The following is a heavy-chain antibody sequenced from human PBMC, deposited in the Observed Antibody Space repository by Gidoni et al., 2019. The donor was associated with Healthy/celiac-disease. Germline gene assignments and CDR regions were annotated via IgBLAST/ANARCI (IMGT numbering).Heavy chain of an antibody. D-gene: IGHD3-10*01. V-gene: IGHV4-34*01. Sequence: QVQLQQCGAGLLKPSETLSLTCAVYGGSFSGYYWSWIRQPPGKGLEWIGEINHSGSTNYNPSLKSRVTISVETSKNQFSRKLSSVTAADTAVYYWGVRVYYYGSGSYYSGGQGTLVTVS. CDR2: INHSGST. CDR3: GVRVYYYGSGSYYS. J-gene: IGHJ4*02. CDR1: GGSFSGYY.